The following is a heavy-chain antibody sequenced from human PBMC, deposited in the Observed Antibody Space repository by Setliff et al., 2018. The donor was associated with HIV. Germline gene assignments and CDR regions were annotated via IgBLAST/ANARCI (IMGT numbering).Heavy chain of an antibody. D-gene: IGHD3-16*01. CDR3: AKDYASIMLGFYGVDC. V-gene: IGHV3-33*06. CDR1: GFSIGRYG. Sequence: GGSLRLSCTASGFSIGRYGMQWVRQAPGKGLEWVAHIWYDGSNRDYADSVKRRFTISRDNSGKTLSLQMNRLRAEDTATYHCAKDYASIMLGFYGVDCWGQGTTVTVSS. J-gene: IGHJ6*02. CDR2: IWYDGSNR.